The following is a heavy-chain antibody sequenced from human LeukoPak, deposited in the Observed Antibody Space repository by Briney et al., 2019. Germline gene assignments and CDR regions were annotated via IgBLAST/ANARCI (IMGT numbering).Heavy chain of an antibody. CDR1: GFTFSSYA. J-gene: IGHJ4*02. V-gene: IGHV3-23*01. CDR3: AKDHEGTYITMLVVVIKGFDY. D-gene: IGHD3-22*01. Sequence: PGGSLRLSCAASGFTFSSYAMSWVRQAPGKGLEWVSAISGSGGSTYYADSVKGRFTISRDNSKNTLYLQMNSLRAEDTAVYYCAKDHEGTYITMLVVVIKGFDYWGQGTLVTVSS. CDR2: ISGSGGST.